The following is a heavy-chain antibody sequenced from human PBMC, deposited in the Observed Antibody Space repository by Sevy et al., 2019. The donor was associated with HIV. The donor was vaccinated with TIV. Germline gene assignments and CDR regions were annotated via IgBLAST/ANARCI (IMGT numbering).Heavy chain of an antibody. CDR1: GFSFSAYW. CDR2: ISLDGSHI. CDR3: ARGGAIVVPAALELDR. Sequence: GGSLRLSCAASGFSFSAYWMHWVRQVPGKGLVWVARISLDGSHIDYADSVKGRFTISRDNAKNTLSLQMNSLRGEDTAVYYCARGGAIVVPAALELDRWGQGTLVTVSS. D-gene: IGHD2-2*01. J-gene: IGHJ5*02. V-gene: IGHV3-74*01.